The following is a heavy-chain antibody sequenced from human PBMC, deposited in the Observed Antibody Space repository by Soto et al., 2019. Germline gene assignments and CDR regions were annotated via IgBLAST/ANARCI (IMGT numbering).Heavy chain of an antibody. CDR2: ISSSSSYI. J-gene: IGHJ6*02. CDR1: GFTFSSYS. Sequence: GGALRLSCADSGFTFSSYSMNWVRQAPGKXLEWVSSISSSSSYIYYADSVKGRFTISRDNAKNSLYLQMNSLRAEDTAVYYCSRVQGDIVVVVAAPYGMDVWGQGTTVTVSS. CDR3: SRVQGDIVVVVAAPYGMDV. V-gene: IGHV3-21*01. D-gene: IGHD2-15*01.